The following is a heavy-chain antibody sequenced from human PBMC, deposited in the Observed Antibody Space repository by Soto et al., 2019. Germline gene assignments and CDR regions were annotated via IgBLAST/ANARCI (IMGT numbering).Heavy chain of an antibody. D-gene: IGHD2-21*02. Sequence: QEQLVQSGAEVKKPGASASLSCKASGFTFNTYYVHWVRQSPGEGLQWMGVINPNNSFTSYPQKFQGRVTMTADTSTKTVYMELSSLRSEDTAVYFCARDRPDSYCGGDCPLGYYYHGMDVWGPGTAVTVSS. J-gene: IGHJ6*02. V-gene: IGHV1-46*02. CDR2: INPNNSFT. CDR3: ARDRPDSYCGGDCPLGYYYHGMDV. CDR1: GFTFNTYY.